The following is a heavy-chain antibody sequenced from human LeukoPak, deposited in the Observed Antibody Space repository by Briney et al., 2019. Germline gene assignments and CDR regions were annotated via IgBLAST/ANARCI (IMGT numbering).Heavy chain of an antibody. CDR1: GIILSNYG. CDR3: AQRGVVLRVILVGFHKEAYYFDS. CDR2: TSGRCGRT. D-gene: IGHD3-16*01. J-gene: IGHJ4*02. Sequence: PEGSLRLSCAVPGIILSNYGMSWVRQAPGKGLEGVAGTSGRCGRTNYADSGKGRFTISRDSPKDTLYLQMSSLSAGATAVYFCAQRGVVLRVILVGFHKEAYYFDSWGQGALVTVSS. V-gene: IGHV3-23*01.